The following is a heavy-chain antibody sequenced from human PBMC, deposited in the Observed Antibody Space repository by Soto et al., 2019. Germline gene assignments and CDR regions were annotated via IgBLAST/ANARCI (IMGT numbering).Heavy chain of an antibody. D-gene: IGHD3-16*01. J-gene: IGHJ6*02. Sequence: SVKVSCKASGGTFSSYAISWVRQAPGQGLEWMGGIIPIFGTANYAQKFQGRVTITADKSTSTAYMELSSLRSEDTAVYYCAREGDSDYYGMDVWGQGTTVRVSS. CDR2: IIPIFGTA. V-gene: IGHV1-69*06. CDR3: AREGDSDYYGMDV. CDR1: GGTFSSYA.